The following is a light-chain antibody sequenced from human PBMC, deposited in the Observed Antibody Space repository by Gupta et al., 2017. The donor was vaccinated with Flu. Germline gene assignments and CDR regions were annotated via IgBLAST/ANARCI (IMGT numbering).Light chain of an antibody. CDR3: PLYGSSLPYS. Sequence: EIVLTQSPGTLSLSPGERATLSCSASQSVSSSYLAWYQQKPGQAPRLLIYGASSRATGIPDRFSGSGFGIDFTLTISRPEPEDFAVYHCPLYGSSLPYSFGPGTKLEIK. V-gene: IGKV3-20*01. CDR1: QSVSSSY. J-gene: IGKJ2*03. CDR2: GAS.